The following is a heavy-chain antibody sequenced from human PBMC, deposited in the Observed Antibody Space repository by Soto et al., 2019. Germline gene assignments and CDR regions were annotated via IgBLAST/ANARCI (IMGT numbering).Heavy chain of an antibody. J-gene: IGHJ6*02. Sequence: SVKVSCKASGGTFSSYAISWVRQAPGQGLEWMGGIIPIFGTANYAQKFQGRVTITADESTSTAYMELSSLRSEDTAVYYCARDCGYSYGYDYYYGMDVWGQGTTVTVSS. CDR3: ARDCGYSYGYDYYYGMDV. V-gene: IGHV1-69*13. CDR1: GGTFSSYA. D-gene: IGHD5-18*01. CDR2: IIPIFGTA.